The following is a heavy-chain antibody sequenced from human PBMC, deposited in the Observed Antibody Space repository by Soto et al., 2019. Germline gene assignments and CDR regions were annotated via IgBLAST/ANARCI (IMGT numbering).Heavy chain of an antibody. CDR1: EFSFEKYY. Sequence: GGSQRHSSAASEFSFEKYYMTWVSQAPGKGPEWVANIKPDGSEQYYVDSVKGRFTISRDNANNSLYLQMNSLRAEDTAVYFCARGNWNYYYGFDVWGQGTTVTVSS. CDR2: IKPDGSEQ. D-gene: IGHD1-20*01. CDR3: ARGNWNYYYGFDV. J-gene: IGHJ6*02. V-gene: IGHV3-7*01.